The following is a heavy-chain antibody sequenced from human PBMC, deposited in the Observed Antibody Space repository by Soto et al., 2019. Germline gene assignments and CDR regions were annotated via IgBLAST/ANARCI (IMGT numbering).Heavy chain of an antibody. D-gene: IGHD2-15*01. J-gene: IGHJ4*02. CDR3: ARVRVISGSCDFDY. V-gene: IGHV4-34*01. Sequence: SETLSLTCAVYGGSFSGYYWSWIRQPPGKGLEWIGEINHSGSTNYNPSLKSRVTISVDTSKNQFSLKLSSVTAADTAVYYCARVRVISGSCDFDYWGQGTLVTVSS. CDR1: GGSFSGYY. CDR2: INHSGST.